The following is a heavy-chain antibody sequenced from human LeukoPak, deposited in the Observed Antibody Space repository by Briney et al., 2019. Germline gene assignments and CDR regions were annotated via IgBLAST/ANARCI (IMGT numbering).Heavy chain of an antibody. V-gene: IGHV3-21*01. D-gene: IGHD1-26*01. CDR1: GFTFSSYS. CDR3: ARVGVGATIAFDI. Sequence: GGSLRLSCAASGFTFSSYSMNWVRQAPGKGLEWVSSISSSSSYIYYADSVKGRFTISRDNAKNSLYLQMNSLRAEDTAVYYCARVGVGATIAFDIWGQGTMVTVSS. CDR2: ISSSSSYI. J-gene: IGHJ3*02.